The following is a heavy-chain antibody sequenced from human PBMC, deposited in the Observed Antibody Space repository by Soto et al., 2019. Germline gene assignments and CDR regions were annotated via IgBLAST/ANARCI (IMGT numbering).Heavy chain of an antibody. Sequence: PSETLSLTCTVSGGSVSSGSYYWSWIRQPPGKGLEWIGYIYYSGSTNYNPSLKSRVTISVDTSKNQFSLKLSSVTAADTAVYYCARRYYYDSSGYFYYYYGMDVWGQGTTVTV. J-gene: IGHJ6*02. V-gene: IGHV4-61*01. D-gene: IGHD3-22*01. CDR3: ARRYYYDSSGYFYYYYGMDV. CDR2: IYYSGST. CDR1: GGSVSSGSYY.